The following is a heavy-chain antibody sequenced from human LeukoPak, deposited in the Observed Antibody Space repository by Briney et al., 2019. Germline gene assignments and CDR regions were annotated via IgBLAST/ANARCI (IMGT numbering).Heavy chain of an antibody. V-gene: IGHV3-33*01. CDR3: ARDRVQLWLPPDYGMDV. CDR2: IWYDGSNK. CDR1: GFTFSSYG. D-gene: IGHD5-18*01. J-gene: IGHJ6*02. Sequence: PGGSPRLSCAASGFTFSSYGMHWVCQAPGKGLEWVAVIWYDGSNKYYADSVKGRFTISRDNSKNTLYLQMNSLRAEDTAVYYCARDRVQLWLPPDYGMDVWGQGTTVTVSS.